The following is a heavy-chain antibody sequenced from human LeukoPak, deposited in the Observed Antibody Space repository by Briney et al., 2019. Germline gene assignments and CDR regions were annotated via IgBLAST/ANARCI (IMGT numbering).Heavy chain of an antibody. D-gene: IGHD3-10*01. Sequence: SETLSLTCAVYGGSFSGYYWSWIRQPPGKGLEWIGEINHSGSTNYNPSLKSRVTISVDTSKNQFSLKLSSVTAADTAVYYCARGPRRRFFDPWGQGTLVTVSS. CDR3: ARGPRRRFFDP. J-gene: IGHJ5*02. CDR2: INHSGST. V-gene: IGHV4-34*01. CDR1: GGSFSGYY.